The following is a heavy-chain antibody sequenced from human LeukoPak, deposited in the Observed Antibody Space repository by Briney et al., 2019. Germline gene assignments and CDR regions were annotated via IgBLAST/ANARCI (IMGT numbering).Heavy chain of an antibody. Sequence: SETLSLTCAVSGGSIISSSYNWGWIRQPPGKGLEWIGTIYHSGTTYYNPSLKSRVTISVDTSKNQFFLKLSSVTAADTAVYYCARLPTGYPNWFDPWGQGSLATVSS. J-gene: IGHJ5*02. V-gene: IGHV4-39*01. CDR2: IYHSGTT. D-gene: IGHD3-9*01. CDR1: GGSIISSSYN. CDR3: ARLPTGYPNWFDP.